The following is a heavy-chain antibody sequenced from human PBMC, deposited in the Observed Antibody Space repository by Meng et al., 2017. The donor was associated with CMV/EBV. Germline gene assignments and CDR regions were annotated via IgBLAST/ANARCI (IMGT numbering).Heavy chain of an antibody. J-gene: IGHJ4*02. V-gene: IGHV3-21*01. CDR2: ISSSSYI. Sequence: GESLKISCAASGFTFSSYSMNWVRQAPGKGLKWVSSISSSSYIYYADSVKGRFTISRDNAKNSLYLQMNSLRAEDTAVYYCARDLGYDFWSGYYIPKVPHPFDYWGQGTLVTVSS. D-gene: IGHD3-3*01. CDR1: GFTFSSYS. CDR3: ARDLGYDFWSGYYIPKVPHPFDY.